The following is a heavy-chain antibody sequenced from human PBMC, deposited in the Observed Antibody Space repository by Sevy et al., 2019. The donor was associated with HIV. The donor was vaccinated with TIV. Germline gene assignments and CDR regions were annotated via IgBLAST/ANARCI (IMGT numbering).Heavy chain of an antibody. CDR3: ATGIAAAGHSFDY. CDR1: GFTVSSNY. CDR2: IYIDDST. D-gene: IGHD6-13*01. J-gene: IGHJ4*02. V-gene: IGHV3-53*01. Sequence: GGSLRLSCAASGFTVSSNYMSWVRQAPGKGLEWVSVIYIDDSTYYADSVKGRFTISRDNSKNTLYLQMNSLRAEDTAVYYCATGIAAAGHSFDYWGQGTLVTVSS.